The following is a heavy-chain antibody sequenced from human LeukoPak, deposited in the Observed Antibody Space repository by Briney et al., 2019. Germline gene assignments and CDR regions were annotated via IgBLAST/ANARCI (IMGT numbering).Heavy chain of an antibody. Sequence: GRSLRLSCAASGFTFSSYAMHWVRQAPGKGLEWVAVISYDGSNKYYADSVKGRFTISRDNSKNTLYLQMNSLRAEDTAVYYCARPLAGDILTAAGAFDIWGQGTMVTVSS. D-gene: IGHD3-9*01. V-gene: IGHV3-30-3*01. J-gene: IGHJ3*02. CDR1: GFTFSSYA. CDR3: ARPLAGDILTAAGAFDI. CDR2: ISYDGSNK.